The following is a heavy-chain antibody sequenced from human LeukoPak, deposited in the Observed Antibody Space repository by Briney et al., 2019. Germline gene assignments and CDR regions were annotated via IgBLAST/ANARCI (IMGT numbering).Heavy chain of an antibody. V-gene: IGHV4-34*01. CDR1: GGSFSGYY. J-gene: IGHJ4*02. Sequence: SETLSLTCAVYGGSFSGYYWSWIRQPPGKGLEWIGEINHSGSTNYNPSLKSRVTISVDTSKNQFSLKLSSVTAADTVVYYCARQRHRVIDYWGQGTLVTVSS. CDR2: INHSGST. CDR3: ARQRHRVIDY. D-gene: IGHD6-25*01.